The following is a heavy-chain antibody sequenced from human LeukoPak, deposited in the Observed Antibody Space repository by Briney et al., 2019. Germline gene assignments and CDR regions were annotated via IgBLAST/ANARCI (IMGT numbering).Heavy chain of an antibody. J-gene: IGHJ5*02. D-gene: IGHD4-17*01. Sequence: SETLSLTCTVSGGSISSSSYYWSWIRQPPGKGLEWIGEINHSGSTNYNPSLKSRVTISVDTSKNQFSLKLSSVTAADTAVYYCARGGLTTLTTSGWFDPWGQGTLVTVSS. CDR3: ARGGLTTLTTSGWFDP. CDR2: INHSGST. V-gene: IGHV4-39*07. CDR1: GGSISSSSYY.